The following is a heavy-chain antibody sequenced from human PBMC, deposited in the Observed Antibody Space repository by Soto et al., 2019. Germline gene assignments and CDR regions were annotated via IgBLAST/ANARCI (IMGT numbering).Heavy chain of an antibody. J-gene: IGHJ4*02. Sequence: QVQLVQSGAEVKKPGASVKVSCRASGYTLTTYYTHWVRQAPGQGLEWMGKINPSGGSPSYAQKFQDRVTMTRDTSTSTVYMELSSLRSEDTAVYYCARDPGGYCSGGRCYHFDYWGQGTLVTVSS. CDR2: INPSGGSP. CDR1: GYTLTTYY. CDR3: ARDPGGYCSGGRCYHFDY. D-gene: IGHD2-15*01. V-gene: IGHV1-46*01.